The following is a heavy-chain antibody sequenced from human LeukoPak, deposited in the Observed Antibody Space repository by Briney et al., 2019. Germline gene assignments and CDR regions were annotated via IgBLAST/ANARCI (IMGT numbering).Heavy chain of an antibody. J-gene: IGHJ4*02. CDR1: DGSLSGYY. Sequence: SETLSLTCAVYDGSLSGYYWSWIRQPPEKGLEWIGEINHSGSTNYNPSLKSRVTISVDTSKNQFSLKLSSVTAADTAVYYCATEKTYYDSSGNYYGGVFDHWGQGNLVTVSS. CDR2: INHSGST. V-gene: IGHV4-34*01. D-gene: IGHD3-22*01. CDR3: ATEKTYYDSSGNYYGGVFDH.